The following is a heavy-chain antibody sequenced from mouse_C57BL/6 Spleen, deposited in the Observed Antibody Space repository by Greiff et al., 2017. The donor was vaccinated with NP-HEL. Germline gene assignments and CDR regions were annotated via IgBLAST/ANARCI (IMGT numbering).Heavy chain of an antibody. CDR2: IYYSGTI. Sequence: VQLKESGPGLVKPSQTVFLTCTVTGISITTGNYRWSWIRQFPGNKLEWIGYIYYSGTITYNPSLTSRTTITRDTPKNQFFLEMNSLTAEDTATYYCAREWDYGNYFDYWGQGTTLTVSS. D-gene: IGHD2-1*01. CDR1: GISITTGNYR. J-gene: IGHJ2*01. CDR3: AREWDYGNYFDY. V-gene: IGHV3-5*01.